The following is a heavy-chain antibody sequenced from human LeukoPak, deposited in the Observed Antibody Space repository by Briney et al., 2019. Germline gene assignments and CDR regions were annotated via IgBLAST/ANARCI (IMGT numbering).Heavy chain of an antibody. CDR2: INHSGST. CDR3: ARVGRPYYDILTGYYKAYYYMDV. J-gene: IGHJ6*03. V-gene: IGHV4-34*01. Sequence: SETLSLTCAVYGGSFSGYYWSWIRQPPGKGLEWIGEINHSGSTSYNPSLKSRVTISVDTSKNQFSLKLSSVTAADTAVYYCARVGRPYYDILTGYYKAYYYMDVWGKGTTVTVSS. D-gene: IGHD3-9*01. CDR1: GGSFSGYY.